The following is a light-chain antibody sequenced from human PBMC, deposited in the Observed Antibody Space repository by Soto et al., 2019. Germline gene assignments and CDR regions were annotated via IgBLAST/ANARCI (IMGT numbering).Light chain of an antibody. J-gene: IGKJ5*01. V-gene: IGKV1-39*01. CDR2: AAS. Sequence: DIPLTQSPSSLSASVGDRVTITCRAGQTISDYLNWYQQKPGTAPKLLIYAASTLQSGVPSRFSGSRSGTDLTLTISSLHPEDVATYYCQQTFSAPSITFGQGTRLEIK. CDR1: QTISDY. CDR3: QQTFSAPSIT.